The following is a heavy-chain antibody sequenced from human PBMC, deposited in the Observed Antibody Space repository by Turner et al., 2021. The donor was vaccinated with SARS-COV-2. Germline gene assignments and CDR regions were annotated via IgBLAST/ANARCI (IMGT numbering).Heavy chain of an antibody. CDR2: ISTGGNTI. CDR1: GFPFSRYS. D-gene: IGHD1-1*01. Sequence: EMQLVVSGGGLVQTGGSLRPTCTAAGFPFSRYSISWVRQAPGKGLEWLSYISTGGNTIYYADSVKGRFTISRDNAKNSLYLQMNSLRAEDTAVYYCARDLGGGTIYDYYSMDVWGQGTTVAVSS. J-gene: IGHJ6*02. V-gene: IGHV3-48*01. CDR3: ARDLGGGTIYDYYSMDV.